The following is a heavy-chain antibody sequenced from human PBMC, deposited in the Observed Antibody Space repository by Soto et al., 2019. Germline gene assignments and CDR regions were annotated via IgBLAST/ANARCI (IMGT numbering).Heavy chain of an antibody. CDR1: GFTFSDFY. V-gene: IGHV3-11*01. D-gene: IGHD3-3*01. J-gene: IGHJ3*02. Sequence: QVQLVESGGGLVKPGGSLRLSCAASGFTFSDFYMSWIRQAPGKGLEWVSYISYSGSTIYYADSVKGRFTISRDNAKNSLYLQMNSLRAEDTAVYYCVRDPIMIFGVSNQPADDPFDIWGQGTMVTVSS. CDR3: VRDPIMIFGVSNQPADDPFDI. CDR2: ISYSGSTI.